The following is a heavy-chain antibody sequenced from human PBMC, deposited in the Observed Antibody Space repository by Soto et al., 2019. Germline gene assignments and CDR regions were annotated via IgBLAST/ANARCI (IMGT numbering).Heavy chain of an antibody. J-gene: IGHJ4*02. CDR1: GFSVSSNY. CDR3: ASGRYCSGGSCYSIGVY. Sequence: GGSLRLSCAASGFSVSSNYMNWVRQAPGKGLEWVSVIYSGGSTYYADSVKGRFTISRDNSKNTLYLQMNSLRAEDTAVYYCASGRYCSGGSCYSIGVYWGQGTLVTVSS. D-gene: IGHD2-15*01. CDR2: IYSGGST. V-gene: IGHV3-66*01.